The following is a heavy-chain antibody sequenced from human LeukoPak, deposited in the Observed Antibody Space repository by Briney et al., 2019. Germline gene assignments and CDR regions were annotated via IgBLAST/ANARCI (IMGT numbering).Heavy chain of an antibody. CDR1: GYTFTGYY. CDR2: INPNSGGT. Sequence: GASVKVSCKASGYTFTGYYMHWVRQAPGQGLEGMGRINPNSGGTNYAQKFQGRVTMTRDTSISTAYMELSRLRSDDTAVYYCARVSIAVAGTRIDYWGQGTLVTVSS. D-gene: IGHD6-19*01. J-gene: IGHJ4*02. CDR3: ARVSIAVAGTRIDY. V-gene: IGHV1-2*06.